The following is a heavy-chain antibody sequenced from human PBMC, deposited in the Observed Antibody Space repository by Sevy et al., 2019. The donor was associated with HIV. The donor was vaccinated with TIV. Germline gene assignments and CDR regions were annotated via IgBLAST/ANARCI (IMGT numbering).Heavy chain of an antibody. CDR1: GYTFTTYE. J-gene: IGHJ6*02. D-gene: IGHD2-2*01. CDR2: MNPNSGDT. Sequence: ASVKVSCKASGYTFTTYEIYWVRQATGQGLEWMGWMNPNSGDTGYAHKFQGRVTMTRNTSISTASMELSSLRSEDTAAYYCARVYASSGGGNGIDVWGQGTTVTVSS. CDR3: ARVYASSGGGNGIDV. V-gene: IGHV1-8*01.